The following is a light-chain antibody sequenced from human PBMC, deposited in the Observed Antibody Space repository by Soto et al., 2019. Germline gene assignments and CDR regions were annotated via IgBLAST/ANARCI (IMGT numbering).Light chain of an antibody. V-gene: IGKV2-28*01. CDR2: LGS. CDR3: MQALQTPRT. J-gene: IGKJ3*01. Sequence: DIVMTRSPLSLPVTPGEPACISFRSSQSLLHSNGYNYLDWYLQKPGQSPQLLIYLGSNRASGVPDRFSGSGSGTDFTLKISRVEAEDVGVYYCMQALQTPRTFGPGTKVDIK. CDR1: QSLLHSNGYNY.